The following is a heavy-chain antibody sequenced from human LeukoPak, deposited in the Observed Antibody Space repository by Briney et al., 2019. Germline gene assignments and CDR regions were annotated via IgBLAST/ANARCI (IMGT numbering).Heavy chain of an antibody. CDR3: AKDSKGYGDYFDY. V-gene: IGHV3-64*01. J-gene: IGHJ4*02. D-gene: IGHD4-17*01. Sequence: QSGGSLRLSCAASGFTFRNYAMHWVRQAPGKGLEYVSAISSNGGITYYANSVKGRFTISRDNTKNTLYLQMNSLRAEDTAVYYCAKDSKGYGDYFDYWGQGTLVTVSS. CDR1: GFTFRNYA. CDR2: ISSNGGIT.